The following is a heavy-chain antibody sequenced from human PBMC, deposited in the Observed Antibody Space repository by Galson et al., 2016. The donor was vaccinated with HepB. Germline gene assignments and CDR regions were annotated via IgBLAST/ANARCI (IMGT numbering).Heavy chain of an antibody. CDR1: GFIVSSND. CDR3: ARDFKLGAPDYMDV. D-gene: IGHD1-26*01. Sequence: SLRLSCAASGFIVSSNDMSWVRQAPGKGLEWVSVLYSGGSTYYADSVKGRSTISRDNSKNTVDLQIHSLRSEDAAVYFCARDFKLGAPDYMDVWGKGTTVTVS. J-gene: IGHJ6*03. CDR2: LYSGGST. V-gene: IGHV3-53*05.